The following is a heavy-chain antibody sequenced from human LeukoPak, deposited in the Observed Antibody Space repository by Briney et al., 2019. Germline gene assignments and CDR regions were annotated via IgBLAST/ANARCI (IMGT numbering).Heavy chain of an antibody. D-gene: IGHD5-18*01. CDR3: ARSGDENTAMSIDY. Sequence: SVKVSCKASGGTFSSYAISWVRQAPGQGLEWMGRIIPILGIANYAQKLQGRVTITADKSTSTAYMELSSLRSEDTAVYYCARSGDENTAMSIDYWGQGTLVTVSS. J-gene: IGHJ4*02. CDR1: GGTFSSYA. V-gene: IGHV1-69*04. CDR2: IIPILGIA.